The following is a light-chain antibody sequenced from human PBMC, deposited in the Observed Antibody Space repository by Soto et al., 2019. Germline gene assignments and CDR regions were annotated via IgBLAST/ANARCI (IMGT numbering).Light chain of an antibody. CDR3: QSYDSSLSVVV. V-gene: IGLV1-40*01. CDR2: GNS. J-gene: IGLJ2*01. Sequence: QSVLTQPPSVSGAPGQRVTISCTGSRSNIGAGYDVHWYQQLPGTAPKLLIYGNSNRPSGVPDRFSGSKSGTSASLAITGLQAEDEADYYYQSYDSSLSVVVFGGGTKLTVL. CDR1: RSNIGAGYD.